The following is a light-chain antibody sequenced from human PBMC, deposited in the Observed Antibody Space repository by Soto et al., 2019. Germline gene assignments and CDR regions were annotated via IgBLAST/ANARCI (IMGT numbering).Light chain of an antibody. CDR3: QQRSDWPLT. Sequence: EIVLTQSPATLSLSPGERATLSCRASQTVGSDLAWYQQKPGQAPRLLIYDASNRATGIPARFSGSGSGTDFTLTISSLEPEDSAVYHCQQRSDWPLTFGGGTKVEIK. CDR2: DAS. V-gene: IGKV3-11*01. CDR1: QTVGSD. J-gene: IGKJ4*01.